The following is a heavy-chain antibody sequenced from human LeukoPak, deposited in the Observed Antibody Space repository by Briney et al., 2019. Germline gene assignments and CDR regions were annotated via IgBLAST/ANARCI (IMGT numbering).Heavy chain of an antibody. D-gene: IGHD3-3*01. Sequence: GASLKISCKGSGYTFTSYWISWVRQMPGKGREWMGKIDPSDSYTSYSPSFQGHVTISADKSISAAFLQWSSLKASDTAMYYCARHSHYDFWSGYLDYWGQGTLVTVSS. CDR2: IDPSDSYT. V-gene: IGHV5-10-1*01. J-gene: IGHJ4*02. CDR3: ARHSHYDFWSGYLDY. CDR1: GYTFTSYW.